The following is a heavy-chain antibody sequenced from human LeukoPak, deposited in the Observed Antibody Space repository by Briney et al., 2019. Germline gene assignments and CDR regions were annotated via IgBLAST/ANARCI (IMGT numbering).Heavy chain of an antibody. J-gene: IGHJ3*02. CDR2: KYARGDS. CDR3: ARGRYCSADVCTGGDSFDI. CDR1: GGSISNYY. Sequence: SETLSLTCTVSGGSISNYYWSWIRQPAGKGLEWIGRKYARGDSNYNPPLQSRVTMSVDTSKNQFSLKLRSVTAADTAVYYCARGRYCSADVCTGGDSFDIWGRGTMVSVSS. V-gene: IGHV4-4*07. D-gene: IGHD2-15*01.